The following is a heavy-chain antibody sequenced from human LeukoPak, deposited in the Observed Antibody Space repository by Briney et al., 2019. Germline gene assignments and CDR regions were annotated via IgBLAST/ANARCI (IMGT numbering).Heavy chain of an antibody. V-gene: IGHV3-43*02. D-gene: IGHD6-19*01. CDR1: GFTFDDYD. CDR2: IRGDRGST. Sequence: PGRSLRLSCAASGFTFDDYDMHWVRHAPGKGVVGVSLIRGDRGSTYYADSVKGRFTISRENSKNSLYLQMNSLRTEDAALYYCAKVAVAGTPYFDYWGQGTLVTVSS. J-gene: IGHJ4*02. CDR3: AKVAVAGTPYFDY.